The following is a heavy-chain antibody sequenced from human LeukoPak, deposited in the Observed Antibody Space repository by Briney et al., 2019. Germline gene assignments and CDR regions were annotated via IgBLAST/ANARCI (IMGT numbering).Heavy chain of an antibody. J-gene: IGHJ4*02. CDR1: GFTFSTYA. V-gene: IGHV3-23*01. CDR2: ISGSGGST. D-gene: IGHD2-2*01. CDR3: AKRLSGYQLPRGYFDY. Sequence: GGSLRLSCAASGFTFSTYAMSWVRQAPEKGLEWVSTISGSGGSTYYADSVKGRFTISRDNSKNTLYLQMNSLRAEDTAVYYCAKRLSGYQLPRGYFDYWGQGTLVTVSS.